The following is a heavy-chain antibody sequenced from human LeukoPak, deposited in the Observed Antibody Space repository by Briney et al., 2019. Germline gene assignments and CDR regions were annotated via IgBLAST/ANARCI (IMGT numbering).Heavy chain of an antibody. CDR3: AREEALGSGSFDY. V-gene: IGHV1-69*13. Sequence: ASVKVSCKASGGTFSSYAISWVRQAPGQGLEWMGGIIPIFGTANYVQKFQGRVTITADESTSTAYMELSSLRSEDTAVYYCAREEALGSGSFDYWGQGTLVTVSS. D-gene: IGHD1-26*01. J-gene: IGHJ4*02. CDR1: GGTFSSYA. CDR2: IIPIFGTA.